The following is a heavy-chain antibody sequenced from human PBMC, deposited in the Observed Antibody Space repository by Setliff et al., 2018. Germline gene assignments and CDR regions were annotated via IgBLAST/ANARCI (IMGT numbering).Heavy chain of an antibody. J-gene: IGHJ4*02. CDR1: GGSFSHYY. D-gene: IGHD3-22*01. Sequence: ETLSLTCAVYGGSFSHYYWNWIRQPPWKGLEWIGDIYTSESTNYNPSLKSRVSISVDTSKNQFSLRLTSVTAADTAVYYCAREYYYARSRNFDYWGQGTPVTVSS. CDR3: AREYYYARSRNFDY. CDR2: IYTSEST. V-gene: IGHV4-59*01.